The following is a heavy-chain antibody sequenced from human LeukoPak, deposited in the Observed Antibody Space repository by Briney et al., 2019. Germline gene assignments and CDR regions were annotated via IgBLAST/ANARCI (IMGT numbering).Heavy chain of an antibody. CDR1: GFTVSGNY. CDR2: IYGGYRT. V-gene: IGHV3-66*01. CDR3: ARNGYNFHFDY. J-gene: IGHJ4*02. D-gene: IGHD5-24*01. Sequence: PGGSLRLSCAASGFTVSGNYMTWVRQGPGKGLEFVSVIYGGYRTMYAQSVKGRFTISRDNPKNTPYLQMNSLRVEDTAVYYCARNGYNFHFDYWGQGTLVTISP.